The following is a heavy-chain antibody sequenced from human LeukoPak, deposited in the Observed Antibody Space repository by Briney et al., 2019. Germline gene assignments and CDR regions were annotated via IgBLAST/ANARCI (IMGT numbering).Heavy chain of an antibody. V-gene: IGHV3-30*18. CDR2: VSYDGSNK. Sequence: GGSLRLSCAASGFTFSSYGMHWVRQAPGKGLEWVAVVSYDGSNKYYADSVKGRFTISRVNSKNTLYLQMNSLRAEDTAVYYCAKDGGCSSTTCYSPYYFDYWGQGTLVTVSS. D-gene: IGHD2-2*01. CDR1: GFTFSSYG. CDR3: AKDGGCSSTTCYSPYYFDY. J-gene: IGHJ4*02.